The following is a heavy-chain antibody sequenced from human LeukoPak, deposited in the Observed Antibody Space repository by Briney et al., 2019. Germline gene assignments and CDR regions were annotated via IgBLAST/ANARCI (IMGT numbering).Heavy chain of an antibody. CDR2: ISGSGGST. CDR3: AKAFRYAVALDY. V-gene: IGHV3-23*01. Sequence: PGGSLRLSCAASGFTFSSYAMSWVRQAPGKGLEWVSAISGSGGSTYYADSVKGRFTISRDNSKNTLYLQMNSLRAEDTAVYCCAKAFRYAVALDYWGQGTLVTVSS. CDR1: GFTFSSYA. D-gene: IGHD6-19*01. J-gene: IGHJ4*02.